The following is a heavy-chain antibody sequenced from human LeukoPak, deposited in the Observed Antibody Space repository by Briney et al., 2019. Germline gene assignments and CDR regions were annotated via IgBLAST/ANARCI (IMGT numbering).Heavy chain of an antibody. CDR3: ARTSGYDFWSGYYRSDY. V-gene: IGHV4-30-4*08. CDR1: GGSISSGDYY. J-gene: IGHJ4*02. D-gene: IGHD3-3*01. CDR2: IYYSGST. Sequence: SETLSLTCTVSGGSISSGDYYWSWIRQPPGKGLEWIGYIYYSGSTYCNPSLKSRVTISVDTSKNQFSLKLSSVTAADTAVYYCARTSGYDFWSGYYRSDYWGQGTLVTVSS.